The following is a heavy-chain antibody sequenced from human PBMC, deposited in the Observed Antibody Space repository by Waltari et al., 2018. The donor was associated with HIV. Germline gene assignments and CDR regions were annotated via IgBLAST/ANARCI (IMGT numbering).Heavy chain of an antibody. D-gene: IGHD3-16*01. CDR2: IHDSGST. Sequence: QVQLQESGPGLVTPSETLSLTCTVTSGSMTPFYWSWIRQPPGRGLAWLGHIHDSGSTNFNPSLKSRVTISIDTSQKHFSLKLKSVTAADTAVYYCARGRLRLGWFDPWGQGILVTVSS. V-gene: IGHV4-59*01. CDR1: SGSMTPFY. J-gene: IGHJ5*02. CDR3: ARGRLRLGWFDP.